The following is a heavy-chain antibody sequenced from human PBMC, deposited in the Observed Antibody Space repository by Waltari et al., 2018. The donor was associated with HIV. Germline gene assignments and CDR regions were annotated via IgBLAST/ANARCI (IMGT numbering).Heavy chain of an antibody. CDR1: GSSFTAYS. V-gene: IGHV1-2*02. CDR2: INPNTGGT. CDR3: ARPVAATFYFDY. D-gene: IGHD6-19*01. J-gene: IGHJ4*02. Sequence: QVQLVQSGAAVQKPGASLKVSCKPSGSSFTAYSLPWVRQAPGHGLEWMGWINPNTGGTNYAQKFQGRVTMTWDTSISTIYMDLNRLTSDDTAIYYCARPVAATFYFDYWGQGTLVTVSS.